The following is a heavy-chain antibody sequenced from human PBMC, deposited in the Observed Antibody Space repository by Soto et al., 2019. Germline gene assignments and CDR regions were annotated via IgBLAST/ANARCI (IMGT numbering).Heavy chain of an antibody. V-gene: IGHV1-46*01. CDR3: ASGPGFYDSRGYPTLWVFQF. CDR1: GYTXTNYY. Sequence: SXKVSFKASGYTXTNYYMHWVRQAPGQGLEWIGMINPSGDTTNYAQRFQQGRVTMTRDTSTRTLYLEMRSLTSEDTAVFYFASGPGFYDSRGYPTLWVFQFWGQGTLGTVS. D-gene: IGHD3-22*01. J-gene: IGHJ1*01. CDR2: INPSGDTT.